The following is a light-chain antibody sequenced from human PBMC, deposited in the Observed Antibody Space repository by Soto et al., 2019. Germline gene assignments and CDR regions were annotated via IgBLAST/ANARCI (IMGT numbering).Light chain of an antibody. J-gene: IGKJ4*01. V-gene: IGKV3-15*01. CDR3: QQYNNWLT. Sequence: EIGMTQSPATLSVSPGERATLSCRASESVSSNLAWYQQKPGQAPRLLIYGASTRATGIPARFSGSGSGTEFTLTISSLQSEDFAHYYCQQYNNWLTFGGGSKVEIK. CDR1: ESVSSN. CDR2: GAS.